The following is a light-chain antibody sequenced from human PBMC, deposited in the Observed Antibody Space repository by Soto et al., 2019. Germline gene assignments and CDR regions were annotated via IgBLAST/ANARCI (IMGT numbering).Light chain of an antibody. CDR3: QQYNDYPWT. Sequence: DIQMTQSPSTLSASVGDRVTITCRASHNIVNWLAWYQQKPGKAPNLLIYKASSLESGVPSRFSASGSGTEFPLTIDSLQPDDFSTYYCQQYNDYPWTFGQGTRVEIK. J-gene: IGKJ1*01. V-gene: IGKV1-5*03. CDR1: HNIVNW. CDR2: KAS.